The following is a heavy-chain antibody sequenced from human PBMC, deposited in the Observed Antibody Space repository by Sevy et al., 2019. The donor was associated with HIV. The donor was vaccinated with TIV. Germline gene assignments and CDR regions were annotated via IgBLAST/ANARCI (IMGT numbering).Heavy chain of an antibody. D-gene: IGHD1-26*01. CDR1: GFTFSSYA. V-gene: IGHV3-23*01. Sequence: GGSLRLSCAASGFTFSSYAMSWVRQAPGKGLEWVSAISGGGGSTYYADSVKGRFTISRDNSKNTLYLQMNSLRAEDTAVYYCAKEGNSGSYYLIRHDAFDIWGQGTMVTVSS. CDR2: ISGGGGST. J-gene: IGHJ3*02. CDR3: AKEGNSGSYYLIRHDAFDI.